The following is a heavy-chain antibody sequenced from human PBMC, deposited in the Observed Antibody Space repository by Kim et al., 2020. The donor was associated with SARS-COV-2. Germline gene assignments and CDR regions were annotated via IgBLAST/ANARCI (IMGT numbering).Heavy chain of an antibody. CDR3: ATRALVGAAAGGDY. CDR2: INTDGSST. CDR1: GFTFRSYW. V-gene: IGHV3-74*01. D-gene: IGHD1-26*01. Sequence: GGSLRLSCAASGFTFRSYWMHWVRQTPGKGLVWVSRINTDGSSTSYADSVKGRFTISRDNAKNTLYLQMNSLRAEDTAVYYCATRALVGAAAGGDYWGQRTLVTVSS. J-gene: IGHJ4*02.